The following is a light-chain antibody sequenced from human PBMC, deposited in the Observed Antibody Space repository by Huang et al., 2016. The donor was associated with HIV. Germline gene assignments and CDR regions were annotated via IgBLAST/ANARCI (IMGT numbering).Light chain of an antibody. J-gene: IGKJ5*01. CDR2: DAF. CDR1: PHIGSS. Sequence: DIVLTQSPDTLSLSPGQRASLFCRASPHIGSSLAGYQHKPGQAPRLLIYDAFNRATDIAARCSGSGSGTDFTLTISSLKVEDFAFYYCQQRSTLITFGQGTRLE. CDR3: QQRSTLIT. V-gene: IGKV3-11*01.